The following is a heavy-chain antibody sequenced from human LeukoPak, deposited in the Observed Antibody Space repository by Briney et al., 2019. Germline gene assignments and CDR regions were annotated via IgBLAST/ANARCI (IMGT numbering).Heavy chain of an antibody. CDR2: IWNDGSNK. D-gene: IGHD3-10*01. J-gene: IGHJ4*02. V-gene: IGHV3-33*01. Sequence: GGSLRLSCAASGFSFSVYGMHWVRQAPGKGLEWVAVIWNDGSNKYYADSVKGRFTVSRDNSKNTLYLQMNSLRAEDTAVYSCARASGPFDYWGQGTLVTVSS. CDR1: GFSFSVYG. CDR3: ARASGPFDY.